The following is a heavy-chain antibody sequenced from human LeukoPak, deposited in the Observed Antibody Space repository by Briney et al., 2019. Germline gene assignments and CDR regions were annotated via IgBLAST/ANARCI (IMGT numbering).Heavy chain of an antibody. D-gene: IGHD6-13*01. V-gene: IGHV3-48*04. CDR2: ISSSSSTI. J-gene: IGHJ6*02. CDR1: GFTFSSYS. Sequence: GGSLRLSCAASGFTFSSYSMNWVRQAPGKGLEWVSYISSSSSTIYYADSVKGRFTISRDNAKNSLYLQMNSLRAEDTAVYYCARVGYSSSWYYYYYGMDVWGQGTTVTVSS. CDR3: ARVGYSSSWYYYYYGMDV.